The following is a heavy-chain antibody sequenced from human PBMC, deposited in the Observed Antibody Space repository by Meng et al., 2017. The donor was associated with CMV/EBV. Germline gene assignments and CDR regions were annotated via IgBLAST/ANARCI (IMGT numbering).Heavy chain of an antibody. CDR2: INNSGST. J-gene: IGHJ5*02. CDR1: CGYIIGYY. Sequence: HVQLPEAGAAVVKTPGTLFHISSYECGYIIGYYSSWVRQPPGEGLDGMGEINNSGSTNSTPSLKCRVTITVARDKTTFTLKLGSVTVADKAVYYCARVRSGSFRGWFDPWGQGTLVTVAS. CDR3: ARVRSGSFRGWFDP. V-gene: IGHV4-34*01. D-gene: IGHD1-26*01.